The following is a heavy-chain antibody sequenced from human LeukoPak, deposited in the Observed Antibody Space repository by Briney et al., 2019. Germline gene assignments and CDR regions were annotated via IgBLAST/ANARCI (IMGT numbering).Heavy chain of an antibody. CDR2: VINDGSKT. CDR1: GFIFSGQ. D-gene: IGHD3-22*01. V-gene: IGHV3-30*18. J-gene: IGHJ4*02. Sequence: QPGGSLRLSSAASGFIFSGQHTLGPQVPSQGLGWVGVVINDGSKTSYADSVKGRFAISGDNSKNTLYLQMDSLITEDTAVYYCAKDPGHYDSSLLPSYLYFDSWGPGTQVTVSS. CDR3: AKDPGHYDSSLLPSYLYFDS.